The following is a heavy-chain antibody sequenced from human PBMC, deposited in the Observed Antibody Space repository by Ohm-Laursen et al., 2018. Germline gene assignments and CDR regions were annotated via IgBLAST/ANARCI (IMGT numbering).Heavy chain of an antibody. CDR1: GFTFSSYA. V-gene: IGHV3-23*01. J-gene: IGHJ5*02. Sequence: SLRLSCAASGFTFSSYAMTWVRQAPGKGLEWVSAISGSGGSTYYADSVKGRFTISRDNSKNTLYLQMNSLRAEDTALYYCAKGRDYNIYNWFDPWGQGTLVTVSS. CDR3: AKGRDYNIYNWFDP. D-gene: IGHD4-11*01. CDR2: ISGSGGST.